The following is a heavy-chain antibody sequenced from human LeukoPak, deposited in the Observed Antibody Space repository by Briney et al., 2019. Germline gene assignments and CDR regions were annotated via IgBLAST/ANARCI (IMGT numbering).Heavy chain of an antibody. CDR2: ISGDAGRT. Sequence: GGTLRLSCAASGFIFSNHGMNWVRQAPGKGLEWVSGISGDAGRTYYADSVKGRFTISRDNSKNTLYLQMNSLRAEDTAVYYCAKDRAWGAFAYWGQGTLVTVSS. V-gene: IGHV3-23*01. CDR3: AKDRAWGAFAY. D-gene: IGHD1-26*01. CDR1: GFIFSNHG. J-gene: IGHJ4*02.